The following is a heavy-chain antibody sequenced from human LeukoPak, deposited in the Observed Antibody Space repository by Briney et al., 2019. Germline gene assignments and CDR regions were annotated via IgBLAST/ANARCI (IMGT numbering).Heavy chain of an antibody. D-gene: IGHD3-10*01. CDR3: ARELTVGAMVRGVNVGDY. V-gene: IGHV4-30-4*01. CDR1: GDSINSLDL. J-gene: IGHJ4*02. CDR2: IYYSGST. Sequence: PSETLSLTCTVSGDSINSLDLWSWVRQPPGKGLEWIGYIYYSGSTYYNPSLKSRVTISVDTSKNQFSLKLSSVTAADTAVYYCARELTVGAMVRGVNVGDYWGQGTLVTVSS.